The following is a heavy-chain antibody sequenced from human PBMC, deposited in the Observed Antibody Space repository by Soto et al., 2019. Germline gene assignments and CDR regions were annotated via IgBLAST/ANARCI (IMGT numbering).Heavy chain of an antibody. V-gene: IGHV3-21*01. CDR2: ISSSSSYI. Sequence: EVQLVESGGGLVKPGGSLRLSCAASGFTFSSYSMNWVRQAPGKGLEWVSSISSSSSYIYYADSVKGRFTISRDNAKNSLYMQMNSLRADDTAVYYCARDYSSSWYVGNDILGYWGQGTLVTVSS. D-gene: IGHD6-13*01. J-gene: IGHJ4*02. CDR3: ARDYSSSWYVGNDILGY. CDR1: GFTFSSYS.